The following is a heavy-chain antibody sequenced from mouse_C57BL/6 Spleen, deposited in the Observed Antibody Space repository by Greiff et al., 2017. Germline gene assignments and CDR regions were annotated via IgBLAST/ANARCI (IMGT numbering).Heavy chain of an antibody. CDR1: GYTFTSYW. D-gene: IGHD1-1*01. CDR2: LDTSDSET. V-gene: IGHV1-52*01. Sequence: VQLQQPGAELVRPGSSVKLSCKASGYTFTSYWMYWVKQRPIQGLEWIGNLDTSDSETHYNQKFKDKATLTVDKSTSTAYMQLSSLTSEDSAVYYYARYYYVSRGYSMDYWGQGTSVTVSS. J-gene: IGHJ4*01. CDR3: ARYYYVSRGYSMDY.